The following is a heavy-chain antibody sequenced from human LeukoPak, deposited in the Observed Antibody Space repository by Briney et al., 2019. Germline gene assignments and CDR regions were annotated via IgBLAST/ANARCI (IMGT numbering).Heavy chain of an antibody. Sequence: PGGSLRLSCAASGFTFSSYEMNWVRQAPGKGLEWVSNISSSGSTIYYADSVKGRFTISTDNAKNSLHLQMNSLRAEDTAVYYCARDVEYSSSSTTGYYFDYWGQGTLVTVSS. CDR1: GFTFSSYE. D-gene: IGHD6-6*01. CDR3: ARDVEYSSSSTTGYYFDY. CDR2: ISSSGSTI. J-gene: IGHJ4*02. V-gene: IGHV3-48*03.